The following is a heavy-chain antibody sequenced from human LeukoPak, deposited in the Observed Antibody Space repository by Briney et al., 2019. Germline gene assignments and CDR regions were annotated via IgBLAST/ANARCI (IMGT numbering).Heavy chain of an antibody. J-gene: IGHJ5*02. CDR1: GGSISSYY. V-gene: IGHV4-59*12. CDR2: IYYSGST. Sequence: SETLSLTCTVSGGSISSYYWSWIRQPPGKGLEWIGYIYYSGSTNYNPSLKSRVTISVDRSKNQFSLKLSSVTAADTAVYYCAKVVAAGWFDPWGQGTLVTVSS. D-gene: IGHD2-15*01. CDR3: AKVVAAGWFDP.